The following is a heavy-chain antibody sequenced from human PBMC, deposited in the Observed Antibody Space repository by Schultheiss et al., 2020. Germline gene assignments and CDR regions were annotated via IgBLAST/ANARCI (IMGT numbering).Heavy chain of an antibody. V-gene: IGHV3-30*18. CDR1: GFTFSSYG. Sequence: GGSLRLSCAASGFTFSSYGMHWVRQAPGKGLEWVAVISYDGSNKYYADSVKGRFTISRDNSKITLYLQMNSLRAEDTAVYYCAKVRSPAVAGHYYYYYGMDVWGQGTTVTVSS. D-gene: IGHD6-19*01. CDR3: AKVRSPAVAGHYYYYYGMDV. J-gene: IGHJ6*02. CDR2: ISYDGSNK.